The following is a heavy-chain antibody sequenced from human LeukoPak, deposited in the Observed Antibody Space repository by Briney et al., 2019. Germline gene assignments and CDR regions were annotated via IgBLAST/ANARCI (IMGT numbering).Heavy chain of an antibody. D-gene: IGHD3-3*01. Sequence: ASVKVSCKASGYTFTSYDINWVRQAPGQGLEWMGRIIPILGIANYAQKFQGRVTITADKSTSTAYMELSSLRSEDTAVYYCARGLTTSGYPYYYWGQGTLVTVSS. V-gene: IGHV1-69*04. CDR2: IIPILGIA. CDR3: ARGLTTSGYPYYY. CDR1: GYTFTSYD. J-gene: IGHJ4*02.